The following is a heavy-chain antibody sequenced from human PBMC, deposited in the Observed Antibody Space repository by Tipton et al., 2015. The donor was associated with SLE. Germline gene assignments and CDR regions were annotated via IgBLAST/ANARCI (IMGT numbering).Heavy chain of an antibody. Sequence: TLSLTCAVSSYSISSGYYWGWIRQPPGKGLEWIGSIYHSGSTYYNPSLKSRVTISVDTSKNQFSLKLTSVTAADTAVYYCARLSLWSIADYWGLGTLVTVSS. CDR3: ARLSLWSIADY. D-gene: IGHD6-6*01. CDR2: IYHSGST. J-gene: IGHJ4*02. V-gene: IGHV4-38-2*01. CDR1: SYSISSGYY.